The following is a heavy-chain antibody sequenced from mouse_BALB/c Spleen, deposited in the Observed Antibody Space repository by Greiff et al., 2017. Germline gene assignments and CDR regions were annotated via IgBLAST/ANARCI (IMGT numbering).Heavy chain of an antibody. V-gene: IGHV1-69*02. Sequence: QVHVKQPGAELVRPGASVKLSCKASGYTFTSYWINWVKQRPGQGLEWIGNIYPSDSYTNYNQKFKDKATLTVDKSSSTAYMQLSSPTSEDSAVYYCTRGYGPWFAYWGQGTLVTVSA. CDR3: TRGYGPWFAY. CDR1: GYTFTSYW. CDR2: IYPSDSYT. J-gene: IGHJ3*01. D-gene: IGHD1-1*02.